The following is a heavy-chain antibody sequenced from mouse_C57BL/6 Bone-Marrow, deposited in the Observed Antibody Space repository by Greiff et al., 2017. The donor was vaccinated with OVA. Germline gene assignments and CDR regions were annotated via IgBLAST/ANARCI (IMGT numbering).Heavy chain of an antibody. V-gene: IGHV12-3*01. CDR2: ITHSGET. Sequence: QVQLKESGPGLVKPSQSLFLTCSITGFPITSGYYWIWIRQSPGKPLEWMGYITHSGETFYNPSLQSPISITRETSKNQFFLQLNSVTTEDTAMYYGAGALYYYGSSYRRGFAYWGQGTLVTVSA. CDR1: GFPITSGYY. D-gene: IGHD1-1*01. J-gene: IGHJ3*01. CDR3: AGALYYYGSSYRRGFAY.